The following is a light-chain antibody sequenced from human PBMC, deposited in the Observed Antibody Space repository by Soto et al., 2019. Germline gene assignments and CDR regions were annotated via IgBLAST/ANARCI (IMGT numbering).Light chain of an antibody. CDR1: QSVYTTF. J-gene: IGKJ1*01. CDR3: QQYGSALWT. V-gene: IGKV3-20*01. Sequence: EIVLTQSPGTLSLSPGERASLSCRASQSVYTTFLAWYQQKPGQAPRLLIYATSTRATGIPDRFSGSGSGTDFTLTIRRLEPEDFAVYYCQQYGSALWTFGQGTKVEIK. CDR2: ATS.